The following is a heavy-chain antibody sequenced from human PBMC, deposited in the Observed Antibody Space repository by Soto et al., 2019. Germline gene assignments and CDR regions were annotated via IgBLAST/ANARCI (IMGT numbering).Heavy chain of an antibody. V-gene: IGHV1-69*10. D-gene: IGHD2-21*01. CDR3: AILTPIATVY. J-gene: IGHJ4*01. Sequence: SVNVSFKVSGGSFSTYTLTWVRQAPGQWLEWMGGIIPMFGIINYAHKFQGRVTITADRSTTTAYIELISLRSDDTAVYYCAILTPIATVYWGHAPQITV. CDR1: GGSFSTYT. CDR2: IIPMFGII.